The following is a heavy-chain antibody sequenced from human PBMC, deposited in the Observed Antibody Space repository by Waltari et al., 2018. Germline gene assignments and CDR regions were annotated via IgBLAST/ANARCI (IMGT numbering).Heavy chain of an antibody. CDR2: IQFDGNNK. CDR3: ALGTGGTWNSNDAFDI. D-gene: IGHD1-1*01. Sequence: QVQLVESGGGVVQPGGSLRLSCAASGPTFRRFSLHGVRQAPGKGLEWVSFIQFDGNNKYYPDSVKGRFTVSRDNSKSVLYLQMNSLRPEDTAIYYCALGTGGTWNSNDAFDIWGQGTPVTVSS. J-gene: IGHJ3*02. CDR1: GPTFRRFS. V-gene: IGHV3-30*02.